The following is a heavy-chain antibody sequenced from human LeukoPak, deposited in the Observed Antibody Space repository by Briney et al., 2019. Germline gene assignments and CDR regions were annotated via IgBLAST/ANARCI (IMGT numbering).Heavy chain of an antibody. V-gene: IGHV4-34*01. CDR1: GGSFSGYY. J-gene: IGHJ4*02. D-gene: IGHD3-10*01. CDR3: ARGRVYYGSGSYYPLDY. Sequence: SETLSLTCAVYGGSFSGYYWSWIRQPPGKGLEWIGEINHSGSTNYSPSLKSRVTISVDTSKNQFSLKLSSVTAADTAVYYCARGRVYYGSGSYYPLDYWGQGTLVTVSS. CDR2: INHSGST.